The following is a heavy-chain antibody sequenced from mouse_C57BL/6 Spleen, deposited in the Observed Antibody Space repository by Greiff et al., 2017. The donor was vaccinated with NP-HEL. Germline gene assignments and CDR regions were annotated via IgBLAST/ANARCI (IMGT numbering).Heavy chain of an antibody. V-gene: IGHV1-42*01. CDR1: GYSFTGYY. CDR2: INPSTGGT. J-gene: IGHJ4*01. D-gene: IGHD2-4*01. CDR3: ASNDYGEGDY. Sequence: EVKLVESGPELVKPGASVKISCKASGYSFTGYYMNWVKQSPEKSLEWIGEINPSTGGTTYNQKFKAKATLTVDKSSSTAYMQLKSLTSESSAVYYCASNDYGEGDYWGQGTSVTVSS.